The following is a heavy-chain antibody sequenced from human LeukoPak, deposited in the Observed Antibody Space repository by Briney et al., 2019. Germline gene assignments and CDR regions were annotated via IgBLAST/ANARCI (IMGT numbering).Heavy chain of an antibody. D-gene: IGHD6-13*01. J-gene: IGHJ4*02. CDR2: ISAYNGNT. CDR3: ARDHVPYSSSWYITFDY. V-gene: IGHV1-18*01. CDR1: GYTFTSYG. Sequence: ASVTVSCTASGYTFTSYGISWVRQAPGQGLEWMGWISAYNGNTNYAQKLQGRVTMTTDTSTSTAYMELRSLRSDDTAVYYCARDHVPYSSSWYITFDYWGQGTLVTVSS.